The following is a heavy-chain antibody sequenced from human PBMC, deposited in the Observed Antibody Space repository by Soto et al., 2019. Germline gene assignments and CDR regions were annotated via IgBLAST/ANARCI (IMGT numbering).Heavy chain of an antibody. CDR3: ARTGYYYYYGMDV. V-gene: IGHV4-4*02. Sequence: SETLSLTCAVSGGSISSSNWCSFVRQPPEKGLGWMGEIYHSGSTYYNPSLKSRVTISVDKSKNQFSLKLSSVTDAETAVYYCARTGYYYYYGMDVWGQGTTVTVSS. CDR1: GGSISSSNW. J-gene: IGHJ6*02. CDR2: IYHSGST.